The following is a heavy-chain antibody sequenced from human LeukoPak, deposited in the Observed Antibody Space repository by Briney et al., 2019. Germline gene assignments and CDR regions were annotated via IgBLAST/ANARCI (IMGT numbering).Heavy chain of an antibody. CDR3: AEPLRDY. V-gene: IGHV3-30*18. CDR2: ISYDGSNK. J-gene: IGHJ4*02. Sequence: GGSLRLSCAASGFTFSNHAMHWFRQAPGKGLEWVAVISYDGSNKYLPDPVKGRFTISRDNSKNTVDLQMNSLRAEDTAVYYCAEPLRDYWGQGTLVTVSS. CDR1: GFTFSNHA.